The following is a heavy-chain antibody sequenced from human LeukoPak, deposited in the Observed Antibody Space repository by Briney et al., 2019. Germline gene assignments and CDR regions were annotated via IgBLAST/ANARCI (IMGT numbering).Heavy chain of an antibody. Sequence: GGSLRLSCAASGFTFSSYVMSWVRQAPGKGLEWVSAISGSGGSTYYADSVKGRFTISRDNSKNTLYLQMNGLRAEDTAVYYCAKGGSSWYLRGVFWGQGTLVTVSS. CDR2: ISGSGGST. D-gene: IGHD6-13*01. J-gene: IGHJ4*02. V-gene: IGHV3-23*01. CDR3: AKGGSSWYLRGVF. CDR1: GFTFSSYV.